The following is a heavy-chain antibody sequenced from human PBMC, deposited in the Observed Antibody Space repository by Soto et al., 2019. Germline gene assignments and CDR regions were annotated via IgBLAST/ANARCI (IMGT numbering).Heavy chain of an antibody. D-gene: IGHD3-22*01. J-gene: IGHJ6*02. CDR3: ARRAWDSYYAIDV. CDR1: GFTHTDFA. CDR2: ISYDGSDK. Sequence: VQLVESGGGEVQPGRSLRLSCAASGFTHTDFALHWVRQAPGKGLEGVAIISYDGSDKYYADSVTGRFAISRDKPKNTLYLEMNSLRPADTAVYFCARRAWDSYYAIDVWGQGTTVTVFS. V-gene: IGHV3-30*09.